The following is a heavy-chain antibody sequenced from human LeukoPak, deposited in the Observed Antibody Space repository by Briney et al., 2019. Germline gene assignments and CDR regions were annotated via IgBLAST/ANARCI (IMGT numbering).Heavy chain of an antibody. V-gene: IGHV1-69*06. CDR1: GGTFSTYA. CDR2: IIPMFGTA. J-gene: IGHJ4*02. D-gene: IGHD3-22*01. CDR3: ARGGGTEWLLVPFEY. Sequence: ASVKVSCKTSGGTFSTYAITWVRQTPGQGLEWMGGIIPMFGTANYAQKFQDRVTITADKSTSTAYMELSSLRSEDTAVYYCARGGGTEWLLVPFEYWGQGTLVTVSS.